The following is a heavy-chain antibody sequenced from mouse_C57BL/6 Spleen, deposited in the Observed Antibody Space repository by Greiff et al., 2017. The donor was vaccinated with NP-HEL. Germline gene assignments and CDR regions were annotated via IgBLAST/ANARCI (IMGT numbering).Heavy chain of an antibody. J-gene: IGHJ2*01. D-gene: IGHD2-4*01. CDR1: GYTFTDYY. CDR3: ARDYDYDGY. Sequence: EVQLQQSGPELVKPGASVKISCKASGYTFTDYYMNWVKQSHGKSLEWIGDINPNNGGTSYNQKFKGKATLTVDKSSSTAYMELRSLTSEDSAVYYCARDYDYDGYWGQGTTLTVSS. CDR2: INPNNGGT. V-gene: IGHV1-26*01.